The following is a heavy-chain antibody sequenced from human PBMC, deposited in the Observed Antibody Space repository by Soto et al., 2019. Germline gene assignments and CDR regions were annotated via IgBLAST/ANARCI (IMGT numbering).Heavy chain of an antibody. J-gene: IGHJ4*02. Sequence: EVQLVESGGDLVQPGGSLRLSCEASGFTFSNYWMSWVRQAPGKGLEWVANIKKDGSDKYYVDSVKGRFTISRDNAKNSLFLQMNSLRAEDTAVYYWARDPRDSEYAIFDYWGQGTLVTVSS. CDR2: IKKDGSDK. CDR3: ARDPRDSEYAIFDY. D-gene: IGHD1-26*01. CDR1: GFTFSNYW. V-gene: IGHV3-7*05.